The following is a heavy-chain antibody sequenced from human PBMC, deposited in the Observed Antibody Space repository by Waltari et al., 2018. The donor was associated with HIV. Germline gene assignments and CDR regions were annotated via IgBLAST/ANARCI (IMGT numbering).Heavy chain of an antibody. Sequence: VQLVESGGGVVQPGGSLRLSCAGSGFSLSNFGMHWVRQAPGKGLEWMAFIRHDGGDTYYAASVKGRFTISKDDSKNTLYLQVNSLRAEDTAVYYCAKGRGRGILLTGALDYWGQGTLVTVSS. CDR1: GFSLSNFG. D-gene: IGHD1-26*01. V-gene: IGHV3-30*02. J-gene: IGHJ4*02. CDR2: IRHDGGDT. CDR3: AKGRGRGILLTGALDY.